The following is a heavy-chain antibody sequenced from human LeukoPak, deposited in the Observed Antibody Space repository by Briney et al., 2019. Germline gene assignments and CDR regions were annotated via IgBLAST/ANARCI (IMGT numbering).Heavy chain of an antibody. CDR1: GYSFTNYW. V-gene: IGHV5-51*01. Sequence: GESLKISCKGSGYSFTNYWIGWVRQMPGKGLEWMGIIYPGDSDTTYSPSFQGHVTISADKSISTAYLQWSSLKASDTAMYYCARHAVSKGNGMDVWGQGTTVTVSS. CDR2: IYPGDSDT. D-gene: IGHD3-10*01. CDR3: ARHAVSKGNGMDV. J-gene: IGHJ6*02.